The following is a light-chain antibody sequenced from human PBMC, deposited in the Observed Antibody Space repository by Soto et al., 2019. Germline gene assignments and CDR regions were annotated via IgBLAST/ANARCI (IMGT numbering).Light chain of an antibody. CDR1: SSNIGSNT. CDR3: AAWDDSLNSPV. Sequence: QSVLTQPPSASGTPGQRVTISCAGSSSNIGSNTVDWYHQLPGAAPKLLIYSNNQRPSGVTDRFSGSKSGTSASLAISGLQSEDEAAYYCAAWDDSLNSPVFGTGTQLTVL. J-gene: IGLJ7*01. CDR2: SNN. V-gene: IGLV1-44*01.